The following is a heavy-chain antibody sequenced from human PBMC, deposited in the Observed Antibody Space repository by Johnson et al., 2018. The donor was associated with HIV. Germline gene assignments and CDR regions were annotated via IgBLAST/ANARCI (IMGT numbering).Heavy chain of an antibody. D-gene: IGHD3-22*01. Sequence: EVQLVESGGGLIQPGGSLGLSCAASGFNVSTNNMNWVRQAPGKGLVWVSRINSEGSSTDSADSVKGRFTISRDNAKNTLYLQMNSLRAEDTAIYYCARGITMIAVVKGDAFDIWGQGTMVTVSS. CDR3: ARGITMIAVVKGDAFDI. V-gene: IGHV3-74*02. CDR2: INSEGSST. CDR1: GFNVSTNN. J-gene: IGHJ3*02.